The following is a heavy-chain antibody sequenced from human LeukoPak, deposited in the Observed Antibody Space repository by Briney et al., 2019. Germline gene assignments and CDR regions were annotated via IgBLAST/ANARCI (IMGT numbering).Heavy chain of an antibody. CDR1: GFTFSSSD. CDR3: ARVLDQRDDVETILDY. D-gene: IGHD5-18*01. V-gene: IGHV3-21*01. CDR2: FESSGRST. J-gene: IGHJ4*02. Sequence: TSGGSLRLSCAVSGFTFSSSDMSWVRQAPGKGLEWVSGFESSGRSTYYADSVKGRFTISRDNAKNSLYLQMNSLRAENTAVYYCARVLDQRDDVETILDYWGQGTLVTVSS.